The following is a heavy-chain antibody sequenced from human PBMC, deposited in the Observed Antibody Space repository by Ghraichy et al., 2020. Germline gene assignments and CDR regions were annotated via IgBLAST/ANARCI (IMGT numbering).Heavy chain of an antibody. D-gene: IGHD3-22*01. CDR3: ARDADTSGYLSYYDY. CDR2: IWSHGNKE. J-gene: IGHJ4*02. V-gene: IGHV3-33*01. Sequence: GESLNISCAASGFSFSHYGMHWVRQAPGKGLEWVAVIWSHGNKENHADSVQGRFTISRDNSKNTVYLQMNSLRVEDTAVYYCARDADTSGYLSYYDYWGQGTLLTVSS. CDR1: GFSFSHYG.